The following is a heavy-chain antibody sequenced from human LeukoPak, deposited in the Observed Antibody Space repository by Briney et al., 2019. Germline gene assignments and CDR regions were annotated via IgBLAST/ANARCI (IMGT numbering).Heavy chain of an antibody. V-gene: IGHV4-4*07. CDR1: GGSNNSYY. CDR3: ATVGRVAIDAFDI. Sequence: SETLSLTCTVRGGSNNSYYCSWLRQPPGKGLEWIGRIYTSGSTNYNPSLKSRVTMSVDTSKNQFSLKLSSVTAADTAVYYCATVGRVAIDAFDIWGQGTMVTVSS. CDR2: IYTSGST. J-gene: IGHJ3*02. D-gene: IGHD2-15*01.